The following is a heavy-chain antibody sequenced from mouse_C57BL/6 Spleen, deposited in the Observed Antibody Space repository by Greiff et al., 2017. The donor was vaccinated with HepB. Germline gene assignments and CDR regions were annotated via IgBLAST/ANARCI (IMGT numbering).Heavy chain of an antibody. J-gene: IGHJ4*01. D-gene: IGHD3-1*01. V-gene: IGHV1-69*01. Sequence: QVQLKQPGAELVMPGASVKLSCKASGYTFTSYWMHWVKQRPGQGLEWIGEIDPSDSYTNYNQKFKGKSTLTVDKSSSTAYMQLSSLTSEDSAVYYCASLGYMDYWGQGTSVTVSS. CDR2: IDPSDSYT. CDR1: GYTFTSYW. CDR3: ASLGYMDY.